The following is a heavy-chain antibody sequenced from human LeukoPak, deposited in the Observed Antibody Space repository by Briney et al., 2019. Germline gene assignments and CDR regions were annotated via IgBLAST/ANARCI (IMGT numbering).Heavy chain of an antibody. Sequence: ASVKVSCKVSGYTLTELSMHWVRQAPGEGLERMGGFDPEDGETIYAQKFQGRVTMTEDTSTDTAYMELSSLRSEDTAVYYCATFAIFGVVIGRDAFDIWGQGTMVTVSS. D-gene: IGHD3-3*01. CDR2: FDPEDGET. CDR1: GYTLTELS. V-gene: IGHV1-24*01. CDR3: ATFAIFGVVIGRDAFDI. J-gene: IGHJ3*02.